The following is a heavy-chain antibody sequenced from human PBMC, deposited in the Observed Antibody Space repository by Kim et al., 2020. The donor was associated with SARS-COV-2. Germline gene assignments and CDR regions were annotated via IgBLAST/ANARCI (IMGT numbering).Heavy chain of an antibody. V-gene: IGHV4-39*01. Sequence: SRVTISVDTSKNQFSLQLSFVTAADTAVYYCARHKNYYYDSGGYYYFDYWGQGTLVTVSS. CDR3: ARHKNYYYDSGGYYYFDY. J-gene: IGHJ4*02. D-gene: IGHD3-22*01.